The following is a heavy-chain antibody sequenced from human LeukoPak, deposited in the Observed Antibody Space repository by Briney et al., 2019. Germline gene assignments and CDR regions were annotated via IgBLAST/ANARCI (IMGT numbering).Heavy chain of an antibody. Sequence: SETLSLTCAVYGGSFSGCYWSWIRQPPGKGLEWIGEINHSGSTNYNPSLKSRVTISVDTSKNQFSLKLSSVTAADTAVYYCARSGLRWLHYYFDYWGQGTLVTVSS. CDR3: ARSGLRWLHYYFDY. D-gene: IGHD5-24*01. J-gene: IGHJ4*02. CDR2: INHSGST. CDR1: GGSFSGCY. V-gene: IGHV4-34*01.